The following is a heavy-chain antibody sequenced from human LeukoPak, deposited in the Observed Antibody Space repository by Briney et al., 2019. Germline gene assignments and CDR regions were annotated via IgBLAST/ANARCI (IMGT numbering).Heavy chain of an antibody. CDR3: ARGAVVVTAPDY. V-gene: IGHV3-48*03. CDR1: GFTFSSYE. D-gene: IGHD2-21*02. Sequence: GGSLRLSCAASGFTFSSYEMNWGRQAPGKGLEWLSYISSSASSIYYADSVKGRFTISRDNAKNSLYLQMNSLRAEDTAVYYCARGAVVVTAPDYWGQGTLVTVSS. CDR2: ISSSASSI. J-gene: IGHJ4*02.